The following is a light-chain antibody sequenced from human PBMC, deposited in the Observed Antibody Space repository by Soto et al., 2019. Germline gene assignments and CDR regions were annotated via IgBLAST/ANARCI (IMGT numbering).Light chain of an antibody. CDR3: SSYAGSISLV. Sequence: QSALTQPASVSGSPGQSITISCTGTSGDVGSYNLVSWYQQHPGKAPKLMIYEVNKRPSGVSNRYSGSKSGNTASLTISGLQAEYEADYYCSSYAGSISLVFGGATKLTVL. CDR2: EVN. V-gene: IGLV2-23*02. CDR1: SGDVGSYNL. J-gene: IGLJ2*01.